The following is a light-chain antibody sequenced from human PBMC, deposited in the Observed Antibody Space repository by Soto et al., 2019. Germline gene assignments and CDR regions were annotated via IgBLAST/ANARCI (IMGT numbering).Light chain of an antibody. V-gene: IGLV2-14*01. CDR3: SSYTPGSTPVV. Sequence: QSALTQPASVSGSPGQSITISCTGTSSDVGSYNYVSWYQQYPGKAPKLMIYDVSTRPSGVSCRFSGSKSGNTASLTISGLQAEDEPDYYCSSYTPGSTPVVFGGGTKLTVL. J-gene: IGLJ2*01. CDR2: DVS. CDR1: SSDVGSYNY.